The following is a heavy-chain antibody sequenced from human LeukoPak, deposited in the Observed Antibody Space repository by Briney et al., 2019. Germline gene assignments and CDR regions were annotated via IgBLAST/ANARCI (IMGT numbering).Heavy chain of an antibody. CDR3: ARDPDLRGVIVARLTYYYYGMDV. CDR2: IIPILGIA. J-gene: IGHJ6*02. D-gene: IGHD3-10*01. V-gene: IGHV1-69*04. Sequence: AASVKVSCKASGGTFSSYAMSWVRQAPGQGLEWMGRIIPILGIANYAQKFQGRVTITADKSTSTAYMELSSLRSEDTAVYYCARDPDLRGVIVARLTYYYYGMDVWGQGTTVTVSS. CDR1: GGTFSSYA.